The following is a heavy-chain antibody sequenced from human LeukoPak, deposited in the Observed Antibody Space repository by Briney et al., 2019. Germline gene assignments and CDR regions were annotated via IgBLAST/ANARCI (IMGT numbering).Heavy chain of an antibody. V-gene: IGHV3-7*01. J-gene: IGHJ4*02. CDR2: IKQDGSEK. CDR1: GFFFWCYW. Sequence: GGPLSLFCGACGFFFWCYWVRWLRPAPERGVVGWANIKQDGSEKHYVDSVTGRFTISRDNVKKSLILQVNSLRADDTAVYYCARHLRFEGVDYWGQGTLVTVSS. CDR3: ARHLRFEGVDY. D-gene: IGHD3-3*01.